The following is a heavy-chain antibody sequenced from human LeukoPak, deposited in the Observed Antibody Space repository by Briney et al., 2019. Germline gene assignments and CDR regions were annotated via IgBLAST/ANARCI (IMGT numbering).Heavy chain of an antibody. J-gene: IGHJ4*02. D-gene: IGHD2-8*01. Sequence: GGSLRLSCAASGFTFSNAWMNWVRQAPGKGLEWVARIKTKTDGGTTDYAAPGKGRFTISRDDSKNTVYLQMNSLKTEDTAVYYCVSQWFDYWGQGTLVTVSS. CDR2: IKTKTDGGTT. V-gene: IGHV3-15*01. CDR3: VSQWFDY. CDR1: GFTFSNAW.